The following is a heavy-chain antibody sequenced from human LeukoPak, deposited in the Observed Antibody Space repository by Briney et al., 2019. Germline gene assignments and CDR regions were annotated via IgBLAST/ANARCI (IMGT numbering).Heavy chain of an antibody. D-gene: IGHD2-2*01. V-gene: IGHV3-9*01. Sequence: GGSLRLSCEASGFTFDNYAMHWVRQAPGKGLEWVSGLSWNSGALGYADSVRGRFTISRDNAKNSLYLQMNSLTAEDTALYYCAKAESSTFYYGYFDSWGQGTLVTVSS. CDR1: GFTFDNYA. J-gene: IGHJ4*02. CDR3: AKAESSTFYYGYFDS. CDR2: LSWNSGAL.